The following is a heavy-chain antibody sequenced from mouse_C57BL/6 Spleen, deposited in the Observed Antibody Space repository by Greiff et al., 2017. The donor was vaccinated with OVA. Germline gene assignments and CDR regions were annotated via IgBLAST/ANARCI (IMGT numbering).Heavy chain of an antibody. D-gene: IGHD1-1*01. J-gene: IGHJ1*03. CDR3: TRDYGSSYGYFDV. V-gene: IGHV6-3*01. CDR1: GFTFSNYW. CDR2: IRLKSDNYAT. Sequence: EVQRVESGGGLVQPGGSMKLSCVASGFTFSNYWMNWVRQSPEKGLEWVAQIRLKSDNYATHYAESVKGRFTISRDDSKSSVYLQMNNLRAEDTGIYYCTRDYGSSYGYFDVWGTGTTVTVSS.